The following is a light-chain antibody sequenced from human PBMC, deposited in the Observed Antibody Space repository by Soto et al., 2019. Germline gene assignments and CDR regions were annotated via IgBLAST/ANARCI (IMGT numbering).Light chain of an antibody. CDR1: QRIRTY. CDR3: QHCYTTPCS. J-gene: IGKJ2*04. V-gene: IGKV1-39*01. Sequence: DIQITQSPSPLSASVVIRVTITCRASQRIRTYLNWYKKNPGKAPNPLIYVAFSLQTGVPSRFSGSGSGTYITVTISTVQPDDFATYDCQHCYTTPCSFSQGTKMEI. CDR2: VAF.